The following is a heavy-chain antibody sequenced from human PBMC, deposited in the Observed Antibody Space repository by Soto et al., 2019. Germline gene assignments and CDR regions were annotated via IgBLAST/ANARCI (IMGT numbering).Heavy chain of an antibody. CDR1: GFTFSSYA. CDR2: ISYDGSNK. J-gene: IGHJ4*02. V-gene: IGHV3-30-3*01. D-gene: IGHD5-12*01. Sequence: GGSLRLSCAASGFTFSSYAMHWVRQAPGKGLEWVAVISYDGSNKYYADSVKGRFTISRDNSKNTLYLQMNSLRAEDTAVYYCARDQGYSGYDGYFDYWGQGTLVTVSS. CDR3: ARDQGYSGYDGYFDY.